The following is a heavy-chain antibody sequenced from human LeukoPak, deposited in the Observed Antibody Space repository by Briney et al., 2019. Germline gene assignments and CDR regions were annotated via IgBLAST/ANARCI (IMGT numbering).Heavy chain of an antibody. D-gene: IGHD6-13*01. CDR2: ISSNGGST. CDR1: GFTFSSYA. J-gene: IGHJ1*01. CDR3: VKGPGPQLVGYFQH. Sequence: GGSLRLSCSASGFTFSSYAMHWVRQAPGKGLESVSAISSNGGSTYYADSVKGRFTISRDNSKNTLYLQMSSLRAEDTAVYYCVKGPGPQLVGYFQHWGQGTLVTVSS. V-gene: IGHV3-64D*06.